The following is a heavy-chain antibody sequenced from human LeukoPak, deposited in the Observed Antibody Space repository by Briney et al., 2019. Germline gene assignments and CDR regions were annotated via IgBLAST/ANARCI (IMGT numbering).Heavy chain of an antibody. V-gene: IGHV3-7*01. Sequence: GGSLRLSCAASGFTFSSYAMSWVRQAPGKGLEWVTNIKKDGSEKYYVDSVKGRFTISRDNAKNSLYLQMNSLRAEDTAVYYCARVGYCSGGSCYFGYYYYGMDVWGQGTTVTVSS. J-gene: IGHJ6*02. CDR2: IKKDGSEK. CDR3: ARVGYCSGGSCYFGYYYYGMDV. CDR1: GFTFSSYA. D-gene: IGHD2-15*01.